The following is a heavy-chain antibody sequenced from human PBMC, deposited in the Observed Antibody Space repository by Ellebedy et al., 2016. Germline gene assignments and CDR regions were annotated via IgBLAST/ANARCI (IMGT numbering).Heavy chain of an antibody. V-gene: IGHV3-72*01. Sequence: GGSLRLSXAASGFTFSDHYMDWVRQAPGKGLEWVGRTRNKANSYTTEYAASVKGRFTISRDDSKNSLYLQMNSLKTEDTAVYYCARDAQSGNYFDYWGQGTLVTVSS. J-gene: IGHJ4*02. CDR2: TRNKANSYTT. CDR3: ARDAQSGNYFDY. CDR1: GFTFSDHY. D-gene: IGHD1-26*01.